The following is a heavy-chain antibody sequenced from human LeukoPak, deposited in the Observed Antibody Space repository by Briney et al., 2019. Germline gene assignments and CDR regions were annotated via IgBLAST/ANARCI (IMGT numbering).Heavy chain of an antibody. CDR3: ARDSYDFWSGYYFDAFDI. J-gene: IGHJ3*02. CDR1: GFTFSSYW. Sequence: GGSLRLSCAASGFTFSSYWMSWVRQAPGKGLEWVANIKQDGSEKYYVDSVKGRFTISRDNAKNSLYLQMNSLRAEDTAVYYCARDSYDFWSGYYFDAFDIWGQGTMVTVSS. D-gene: IGHD3-3*01. V-gene: IGHV3-7*01. CDR2: IKQDGSEK.